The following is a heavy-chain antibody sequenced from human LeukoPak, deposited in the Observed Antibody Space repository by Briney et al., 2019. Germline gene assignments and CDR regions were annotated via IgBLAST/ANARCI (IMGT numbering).Heavy chain of an antibody. CDR1: GGSITSYY. Sequence: PSETLSLTCTVSGGSITSYYCNWIRQPPGKGLEWIGYSYYSGSAIYSPSLKSRATISLDTSKNQFSLKLSSVTAADTAVYYCASASIAARVNWFDPWGQGTLVTVSS. D-gene: IGHD6-6*01. CDR3: ASASIAARVNWFDP. CDR2: SYYSGSA. V-gene: IGHV4-59*08. J-gene: IGHJ5*02.